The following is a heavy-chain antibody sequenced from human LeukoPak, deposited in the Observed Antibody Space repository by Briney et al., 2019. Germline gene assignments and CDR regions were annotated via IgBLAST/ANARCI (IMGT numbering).Heavy chain of an antibody. V-gene: IGHV3-74*01. Sequence: GGSLRLSCAASGITFSSYWAHWVRQAPGKGLVWVSRINSDGSSTSYADSVKGRFTISRDNAKNTLYLQMNSLRAEDTAVYYCARVRADYDFWSGYPQEFDYWGQGTLVTVSS. CDR1: GITFSSYW. CDR2: INSDGSST. CDR3: ARVRADYDFWSGYPQEFDY. J-gene: IGHJ4*02. D-gene: IGHD3-3*01.